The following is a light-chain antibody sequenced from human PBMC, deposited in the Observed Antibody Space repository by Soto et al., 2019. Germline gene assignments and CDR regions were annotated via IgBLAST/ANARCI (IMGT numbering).Light chain of an antibody. J-gene: IGKJ1*01. Sequence: EIVLTQSPGTLSSYPGERATLSCRASQSVSSSYLAWYQQKPGQAPRLLIYGASSRATGIPDRFSGSGSGTDFTLTISRLEPEDFAVYYCQQYGSSSWTFGQGTKVEIK. CDR1: QSVSSSY. CDR2: GAS. V-gene: IGKV3-20*01. CDR3: QQYGSSSWT.